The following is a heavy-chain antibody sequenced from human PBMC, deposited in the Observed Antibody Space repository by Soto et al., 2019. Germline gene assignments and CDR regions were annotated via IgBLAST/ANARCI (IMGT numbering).Heavy chain of an antibody. D-gene: IGHD2-15*01. J-gene: IGHJ5*02. CDR1: GGSISSSSYY. Sequence: PSETLSLTCTVSGGSISSSSYYWGWIRQPPGKGLEWIGSIYYSGSTNYNPSLKSRVTISVDTSKNQFSLKLSSVTAADTAVYYCARVGRAPDIVLDPWGQGTLVTVSS. V-gene: IGHV4-39*07. CDR2: IYYSGST. CDR3: ARVGRAPDIVLDP.